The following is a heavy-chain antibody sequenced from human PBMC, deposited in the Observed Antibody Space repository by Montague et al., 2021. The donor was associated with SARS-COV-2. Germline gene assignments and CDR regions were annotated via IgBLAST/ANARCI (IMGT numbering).Heavy chain of an antibody. CDR1: GFTFNNYA. J-gene: IGHJ4*02. D-gene: IGHD6-19*01. CDR2: ISYDGSNK. CDR3: VRASLIKARIAVAGTTVY. Sequence: SLRLSCAASGFTFNNYAMHWVRQAPGKGLEWVAIISYDGSNKYYADSVKGRFAISRDNSKNTLYLQMNSLRAEDTAVYYCVRASLIKARIAVAGTTVYWGRGTLVTFPP. V-gene: IGHV3-30*09.